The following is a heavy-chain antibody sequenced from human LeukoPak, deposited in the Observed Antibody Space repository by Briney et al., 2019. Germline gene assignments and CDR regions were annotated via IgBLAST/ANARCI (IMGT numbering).Heavy chain of an antibody. D-gene: IGHD6-6*01. CDR2: IKQDGSEK. V-gene: IGHV3-7*01. Sequence: GGSLRLSCAASGFTFSSYWMSWVRQAPGKGLEWVANIKQDGSEKYYVDSVKGRFTISRDNAKNSLYLQMDSLRAEDTAAYYCARATYSSSFADYWGQGTLVTVSS. CDR3: ARATYSSSFADY. CDR1: GFTFSSYW. J-gene: IGHJ4*02.